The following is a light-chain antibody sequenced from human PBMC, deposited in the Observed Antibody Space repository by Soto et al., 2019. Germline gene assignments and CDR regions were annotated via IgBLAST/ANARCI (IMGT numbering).Light chain of an antibody. Sequence: QSALTQPASVSGSPGQSITISCTGTSSDVGSYNLVSWYQQHPGKAPKLMIYEVSKRPSGVSNRFSGSKSGNTASLTISGLQAEDEADYYCCSYAGSSDFPWVFGGGTKLTVL. CDR1: SSDVGSYNL. CDR3: CSYAGSSDFPWV. J-gene: IGLJ3*02. CDR2: EVS. V-gene: IGLV2-23*02.